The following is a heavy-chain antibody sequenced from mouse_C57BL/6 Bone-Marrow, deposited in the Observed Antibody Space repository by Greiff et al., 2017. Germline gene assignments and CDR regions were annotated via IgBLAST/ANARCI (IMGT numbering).Heavy chain of an antibody. CDR1: GYTFTRYW. CDR2: INPSSGYT. J-gene: IGHJ4*01. Sequence: QVQLKQSGAELAKPGASVKLSCKASGYTFTRYWMHWVKQRPGQGLEWIGYINPSSGYTKYNQKFKDKATLTADKSSSTAYMQLSSLTYEDSAVYYCARSYYYGSSHDYYAMDYWGQGTSVTVSS. CDR3: ARSYYYGSSHDYYAMDY. V-gene: IGHV1-7*01. D-gene: IGHD1-1*01.